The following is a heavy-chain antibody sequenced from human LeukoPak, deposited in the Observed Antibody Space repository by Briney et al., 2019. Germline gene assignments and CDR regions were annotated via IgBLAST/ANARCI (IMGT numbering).Heavy chain of an antibody. J-gene: IGHJ5*02. D-gene: IGHD2-2*01. CDR2: IIPIFGTA. CDR1: GGTFSSYA. V-gene: IGHV1-69*13. Sequence: ASVKVSCKASGGTFSSYAISWVRQAPGQGLAWMGGIIPIFGTANYAQKFQGRVTITADESTSTAYMELSSLRSEDTAVYYCARDDGRDCSSTSCYAWGQGTLVTVSS. CDR3: ARDDGRDCSSTSCYA.